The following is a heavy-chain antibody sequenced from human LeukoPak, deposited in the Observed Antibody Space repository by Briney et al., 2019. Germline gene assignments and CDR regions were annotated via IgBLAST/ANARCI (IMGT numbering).Heavy chain of an antibody. V-gene: IGHV3-23*01. CDR1: GFTFSTYA. J-gene: IGHJ4*02. CDR3: ATYDPLDY. D-gene: IGHD3-3*01. CDR2: ISGSGSST. Sequence: GGSLRLSCAASGFTFSTYAMSWVRQAPGKGLEWDSGISGSGSSTYYADSVKGRFTISRDISKKTLYLQMNSLRAEDTAVYYCATYDPLDYWGQGTLVTVSS.